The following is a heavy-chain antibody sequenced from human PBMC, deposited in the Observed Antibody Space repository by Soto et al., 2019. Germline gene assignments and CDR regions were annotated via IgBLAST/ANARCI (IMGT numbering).Heavy chain of an antibody. D-gene: IGHD6-19*01. CDR1: GYTFTSYG. CDR2: ISAYNGNT. CDR3: ARERQWLVSAGYYYGMDV. Sequence: QVQLVQSGAEVKKPGASVKVSCKASGYTFTSYGISWVRQAPGQGLEWMGWISAYNGNTNYAQKLQGRVTMTTDTSTSTAYTELRSLRSDDTAVYYCARERQWLVSAGYYYGMDVWGQGTTVTVSS. V-gene: IGHV1-18*01. J-gene: IGHJ6*02.